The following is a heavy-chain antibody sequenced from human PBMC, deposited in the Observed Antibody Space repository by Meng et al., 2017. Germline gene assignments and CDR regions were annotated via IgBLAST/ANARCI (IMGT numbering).Heavy chain of an antibody. J-gene: IGHJ4*02. V-gene: IGHV6-1*01. D-gene: IGHD1-26*01. CDR2: AYYRSKWYH. CDR1: GDSVSSNSAA. Sequence: QIPRPQSGPGLVKPSQTLSLICAISGDSVSSNSAAWNWIRQSPSRGLEWLGRAYYRSKWYHDYAESVKSRISIDPDTSKNQFSLQLRSVTPEDSAVYYCARGSYSFDSWGQRTLVTVSS. CDR3: ARGSYSFDS.